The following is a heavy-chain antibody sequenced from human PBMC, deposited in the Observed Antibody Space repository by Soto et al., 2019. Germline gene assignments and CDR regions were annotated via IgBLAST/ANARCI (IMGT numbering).Heavy chain of an antibody. CDR1: GYTFTGYY. J-gene: IGHJ6*02. D-gene: IGHD6-19*01. V-gene: IGHV1-2*02. Sequence: ASVKVSCKASGYTFTGYYMHWVRQAPGQGLEWMGWINPNSGGTNYAQKFQGRVTMTRDTSISTAYMELSRLRSDDTAVYYCARVAATSCWYSYYYCGMDVWGPGTMVTVSS. CDR3: ARVAATSCWYSYYYCGMDV. CDR2: INPNSGGT.